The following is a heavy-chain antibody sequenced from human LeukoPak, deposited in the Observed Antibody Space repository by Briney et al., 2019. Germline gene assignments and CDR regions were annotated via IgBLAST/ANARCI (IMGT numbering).Heavy chain of an antibody. Sequence: GGSLRLSCAASGFTFSSYWMHWVRQAPGKGLVWVSRINTDGSSTSYADSVKGRFTISRDNAKNTLYLQMNSPRAEDTAVYYCAREVISGSYYIDYWGQGTLVTVSS. CDR2: INTDGSST. D-gene: IGHD1-26*01. V-gene: IGHV3-74*01. CDR3: AREVISGSYYIDY. J-gene: IGHJ4*02. CDR1: GFTFSSYW.